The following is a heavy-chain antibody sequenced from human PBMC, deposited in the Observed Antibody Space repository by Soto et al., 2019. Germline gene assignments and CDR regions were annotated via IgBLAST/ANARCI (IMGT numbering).Heavy chain of an antibody. CDR2: IYYTGRT. CDR3: ARAPVPVPSLLEFGYPYSGMDV. V-gene: IGHV4-30-4*01. CDR1: GGSISSGDYY. J-gene: IGHJ6*02. Sequence: QVQLQESGPGLVKPSQTLSLTCTVSGGSISSGDYYWSWIRQPPGKGLEWIGYIYYTGRTYYNPSLKSRVSISVATSKNQFSLKLRSVTAADTAVYYCARAPVPVPSLLEFGYPYSGMDVWCQGTTVTGSS. D-gene: IGHD3-3*01.